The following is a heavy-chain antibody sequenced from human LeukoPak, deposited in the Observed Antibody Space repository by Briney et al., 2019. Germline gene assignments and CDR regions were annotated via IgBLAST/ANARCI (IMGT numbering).Heavy chain of an antibody. CDR1: GFTFSNYA. D-gene: IGHD4-17*01. CDR2: ISTNGGIT. Sequence: PGGSLRLSCSASGFTFSNYAINWVRQPPGKGLEYVSAISTNGGITYYADSVKGRFTISRDNSKDTLYLQMSSLRAEDTAVYYCVRSDFRGQGTLVTVSS. CDR3: VRSDF. J-gene: IGHJ4*02. V-gene: IGHV3-64D*09.